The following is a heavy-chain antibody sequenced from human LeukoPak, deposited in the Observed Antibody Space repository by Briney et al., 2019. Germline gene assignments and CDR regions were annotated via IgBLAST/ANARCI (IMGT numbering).Heavy chain of an antibody. J-gene: IGHJ4*02. CDR2: ISGSGGST. V-gene: IGHV3-23*01. D-gene: IGHD3-9*01. Sequence: PGGSLRLSCAASGFTFSSYAMSWVRQALGEGLEWVSAISGSGGSTYYADSVKGRFTISRDNSKNTLYLQMNSLRAEDTAVYYCAKSPTYYDILTGYYSGYYFDYWGQGTLVTVSS. CDR3: AKSPTYYDILTGYYSGYYFDY. CDR1: GFTFSSYA.